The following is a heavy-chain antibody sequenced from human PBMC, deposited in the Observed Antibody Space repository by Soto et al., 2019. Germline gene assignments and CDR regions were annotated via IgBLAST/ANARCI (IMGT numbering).Heavy chain of an antibody. D-gene: IGHD3-9*01. J-gene: IGHJ4*02. Sequence: GGSLRLSCAASGFTFSSYWMHWVRQAPGKGLVWVSRINSDGSSTSYADSVKGRFTISRDNAKNSLYLQMNSLRAEDTAVYYCVREGILTGYYFDYWGQGALVTVSS. CDR3: VREGILTGYYFDY. CDR2: INSDGSST. CDR1: GFTFSSYW. V-gene: IGHV3-74*01.